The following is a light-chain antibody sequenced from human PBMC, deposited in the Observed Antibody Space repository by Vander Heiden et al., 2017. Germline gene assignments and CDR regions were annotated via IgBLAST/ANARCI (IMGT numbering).Light chain of an antibody. CDR2: DAS. J-gene: IGKJ1*01. CDR3: QQRSNWLWT. V-gene: IGKV3-11*01. CDR1: QSVISY. Sequence: PSPLSFSPGESATLSCSASQSVISYLAWYQQKPGQSPRLLIYDASNRATGIPARFSGSGSGTDFTLTISSLEPEDFAVYYCQQRSNWLWTFGQGTKVEIK.